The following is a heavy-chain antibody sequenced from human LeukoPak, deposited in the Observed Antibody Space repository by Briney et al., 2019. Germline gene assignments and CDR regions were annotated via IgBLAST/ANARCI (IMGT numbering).Heavy chain of an antibody. Sequence: SVKVSCKASGGTFSSYAISWVRQAPGQGLEWMGGIIPIFGTANYAQKFQGRVTITADESASTAYMELSSLRSEDTAVYYCARKVEGPYYYYGMDVWGQGTTVTVSS. D-gene: IGHD2-2*01. V-gene: IGHV1-69*13. CDR1: GGTFSSYA. J-gene: IGHJ6*02. CDR3: ARKVEGPYYYYGMDV. CDR2: IIPIFGTA.